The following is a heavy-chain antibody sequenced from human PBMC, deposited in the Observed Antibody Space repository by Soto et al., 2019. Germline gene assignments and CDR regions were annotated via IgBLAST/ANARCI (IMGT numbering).Heavy chain of an antibody. CDR3: AKEFGGPPDYFDY. D-gene: IGHD3-16*01. J-gene: IGHJ4*01. CDR2: ISGSGGTT. CDR1: GFTFSSYA. Sequence: GGSLRLSCAASGFTFSSYAMSWVRQAPTKELEWVAAISGSGGTTLYADSLKGRFTISRDNSKNTLYLQMNSLRGEDTARYYCAKEFGGPPDYFDYWGQGTLVNVSS. V-gene: IGHV3-23*01.